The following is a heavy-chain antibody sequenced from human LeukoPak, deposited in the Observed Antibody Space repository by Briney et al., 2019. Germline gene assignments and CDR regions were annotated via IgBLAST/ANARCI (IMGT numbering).Heavy chain of an antibody. CDR3: AKELSGYYFDY. J-gene: IGHJ4*02. V-gene: IGHV3-30*18. CDR1: GFTSSSYG. Sequence: GGSLRLSCAASGFTSSSYGMHWVRQAPGKGLEWVAVISYDGSNKYYADSVKGRFTISRDNSKNTLYLQMNSLRAEDTAVYYCAKELSGYYFDYWGQGTLVTVSS. CDR2: ISYDGSNK. D-gene: IGHD3-9*01.